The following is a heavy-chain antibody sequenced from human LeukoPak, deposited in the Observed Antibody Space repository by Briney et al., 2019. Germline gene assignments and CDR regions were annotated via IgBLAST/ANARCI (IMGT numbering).Heavy chain of an antibody. J-gene: IGHJ5*02. V-gene: IGHV4-31*03. CDR3: ARDSGRGGPSPFDP. D-gene: IGHD3-10*01. CDR2: IYYSGST. CDR1: GGSISSGGYY. Sequence: SETLSLTCTVSGGSISSGGYYWSWIRQHPGKGLEWIGYIYYSGSTYYNPSLKSRVTISVDTSKNQFSLKLSSVTAADTAVYYCARDSGRGGPSPFDPWGQGTLVTVSS.